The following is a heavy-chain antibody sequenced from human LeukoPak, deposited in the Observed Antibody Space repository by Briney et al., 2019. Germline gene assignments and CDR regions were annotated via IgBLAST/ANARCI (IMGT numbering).Heavy chain of an antibody. Sequence: AGRSLRLSCAASGXTFSSYAMHWVRQASGKGLEWVALISYDGSNKYYADSVKGRFTISRDNSKNTLYLQMNSLRAEDTAVYYCARDGGTQGGYYFDYWGQGTLVTVSS. CDR3: ARDGGTQGGYYFDY. D-gene: IGHD3-16*01. CDR1: GXTFSSYA. V-gene: IGHV3-30-3*01. CDR2: ISYDGSNK. J-gene: IGHJ4*02.